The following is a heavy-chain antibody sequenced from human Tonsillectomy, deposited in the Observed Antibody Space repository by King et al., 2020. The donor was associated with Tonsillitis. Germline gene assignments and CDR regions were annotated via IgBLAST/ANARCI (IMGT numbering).Heavy chain of an antibody. CDR3: TTDGGGLDY. V-gene: IGHV3-49*04. D-gene: IGHD2-21*02. Sequence: VQLVESGGGLVQPGRSLRLSCTASGFTFGDCTMRWVRQAPGKGREWVGFIRSKAHGGTAPYAACMKDRFTISRDDSKRIAYLQMNSLKTEDTAIYYCTTDGGGLDYWGQGTLVTVSS. CDR1: GFTFGDCT. CDR2: IRSKAHGGTA. J-gene: IGHJ4*02.